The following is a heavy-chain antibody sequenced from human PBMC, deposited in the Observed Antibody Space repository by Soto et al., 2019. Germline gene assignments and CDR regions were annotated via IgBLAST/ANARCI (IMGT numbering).Heavy chain of an antibody. CDR2: INPSGGRT. CDR1: GNSFTTYY. V-gene: IGHV1-46*01. CDR3: AGLYHYDSSGYYDY. J-gene: IGHJ4*01. D-gene: IGHD3-22*01. Sequence: ASVKVSCKASGNSFTTYYMHWVRQAPGQGLEWMGIINPSGGRTTYAQKFQGRVTMTRDTSTSTFHMELSSLTSEDTAVYYCAGLYHYDSSGYYDYWGHVTVVTVSS.